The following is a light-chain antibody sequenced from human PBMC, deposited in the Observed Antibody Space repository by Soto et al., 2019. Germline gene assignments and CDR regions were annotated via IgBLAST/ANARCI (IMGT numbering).Light chain of an antibody. J-gene: IGLJ2*01. V-gene: IGLV2-8*01. CDR2: GVN. CDR1: SSDVGAYNH. CDR3: TSYAGSNNLI. Sequence: QSALTQPPSASGSPGQSVTISCTGTSSDVGAYNHVSWYQQFPGKAPKLMIYGVNERPSGVPDRFSGSKSGNTASLTVSGLQAGDEADYFCTSYAGSNNLIFGGGTKLTVL.